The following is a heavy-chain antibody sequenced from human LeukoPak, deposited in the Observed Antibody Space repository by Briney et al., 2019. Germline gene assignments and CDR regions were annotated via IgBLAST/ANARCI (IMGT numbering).Heavy chain of an antibody. CDR1: GYSFTSYW. V-gene: IGHV5-51*01. Sequence: GESLKISCKGSGYSFTSYWIGWVRQMPGKGLEWMGIIYPGDSDTRYSPSFQGQVTISAEKSISTAYPQWSSLKASDTAMYYCARQDSTYGYNWFDPWGQGTLVTVSS. CDR3: ARQDSTYGYNWFDP. CDR2: IYPGDSDT. D-gene: IGHD4-11*01. J-gene: IGHJ5*02.